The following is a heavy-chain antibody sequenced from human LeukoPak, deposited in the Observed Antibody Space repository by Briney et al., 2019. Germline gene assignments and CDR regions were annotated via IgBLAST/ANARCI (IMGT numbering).Heavy chain of an antibody. CDR3: ARVAGIAAAGDFDY. CDR2: IWYDGSNK. D-gene: IGHD6-13*01. V-gene: IGHV3-33*01. CDR1: GFTFSSYG. Sequence: GGSLRLSCAASGFTFSSYGVHWVRQAPGKGLEWVAVIWYDGSNKYYADSVKGRFTISRDNSKNTLYLQMNSLRAEDTAVYYCARVAGIAAAGDFDYWGQGTLVTVSS. J-gene: IGHJ4*02.